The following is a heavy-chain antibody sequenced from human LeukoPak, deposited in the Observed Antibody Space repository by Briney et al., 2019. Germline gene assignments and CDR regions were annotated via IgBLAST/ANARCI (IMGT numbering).Heavy chain of an antibody. J-gene: IGHJ4*02. CDR1: GFTFSSHA. CDR3: AKDRSYPDGVLPWFGELLPDY. D-gene: IGHD3-10*01. V-gene: IGHV3-23*01. CDR2: ISGSGGST. Sequence: PGGSLRLSCAASGFTFSSHAMSWVRQAPGKGLEWVSAISGSGGSTYYADSVKGRFTISRDNSKNTLYLQMNSLRAEDTAVYYCAKDRSYPDGVLPWFGELLPDYWGQGTLVTVSS.